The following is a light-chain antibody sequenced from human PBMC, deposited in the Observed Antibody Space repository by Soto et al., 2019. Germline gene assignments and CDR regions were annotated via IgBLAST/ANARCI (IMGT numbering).Light chain of an antibody. CDR3: LQTTQFPWT. V-gene: IGKV2D-29*01. J-gene: IGKJ1*01. CDR1: QSLLNSGGKTY. CDR2: EVS. Sequence: DIVMTQTPLSLSVTPGQPASISCKSSQSLLNSGGKTYFYWYLQKPGQPPQLLIYEVSNRFSGVPDRVSGSGLRTDFQLNIRRVEAEDVGFYYCLQTTQFPWTFGQGTKVEIK.